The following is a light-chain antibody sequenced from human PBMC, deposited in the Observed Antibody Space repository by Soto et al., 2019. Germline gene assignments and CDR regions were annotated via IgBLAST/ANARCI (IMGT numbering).Light chain of an antibody. CDR2: DAS. CDR1: QNVSNY. CDR3: QQRRNWYT. J-gene: IGKJ2*01. Sequence: EIVLTQSPATLSLSPGERATLSCRASQNVSNYLGWYQQKPGQPPRLLIYDASNRATGIPARFSGSGSGTDFTLTISSLEPEDFAVYYCQQRRNWYTFGQGTKLEIK. V-gene: IGKV3-11*01.